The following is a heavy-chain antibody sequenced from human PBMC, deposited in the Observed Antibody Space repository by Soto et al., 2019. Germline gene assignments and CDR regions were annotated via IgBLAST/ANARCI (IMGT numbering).Heavy chain of an antibody. CDR1: GGYLRSYY. J-gene: IGHJ6*02. CDR2: FYYTGSA. CDR3: ARDRGYDAHDYYYNAMDV. Sequence: LQTLSLTCTFSGGYLRSYYSTCIRQPPAQGMEWIASFYYTGSADYNPSLKSRITGSVASSRTQFSLRLRSVTAADSAVYYCARDRGYDAHDYYYNAMDVWGQGTTVTVSS. V-gene: IGHV4-59*01. D-gene: IGHD2-15*01.